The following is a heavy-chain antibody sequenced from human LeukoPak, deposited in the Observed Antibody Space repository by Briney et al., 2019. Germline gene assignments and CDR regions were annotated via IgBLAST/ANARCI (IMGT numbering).Heavy chain of an antibody. J-gene: IGHJ4*01. CDR2: IYISGRMYGSGST. V-gene: IGHV4-4*07. Sequence: PSETLSLTCTVSGASMNSYYWSWIRQPAGRGLEWIGRIYISGRMYGSGSTNYNPSLKSRVPMSADTSKNQFSLKLSSVTAADTAVYYCARDLGTEGGGEYFDYWGQGTLVTVCS. CDR1: GASMNSYY. D-gene: IGHD2-21*01. CDR3: ARDLGTEGGGEYFDY.